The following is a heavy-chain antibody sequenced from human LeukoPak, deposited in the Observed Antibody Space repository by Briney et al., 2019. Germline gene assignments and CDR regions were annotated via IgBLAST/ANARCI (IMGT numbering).Heavy chain of an antibody. D-gene: IGHD3-10*01. CDR2: IYSGGST. V-gene: IGHV3-53*01. Sequence: SVIYSGGSTYYADSVKGRFTISRDNSKNTLYLQMNSLRAEDTAVYYCAREDYYGSGSPDYWGQGTLVTVSS. CDR3: AREDYYGSGSPDY. J-gene: IGHJ4*02.